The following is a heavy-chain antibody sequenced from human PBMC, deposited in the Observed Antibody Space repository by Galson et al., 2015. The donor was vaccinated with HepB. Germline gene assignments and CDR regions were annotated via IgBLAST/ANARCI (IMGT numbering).Heavy chain of an antibody. D-gene: IGHD5/OR15-5a*01. J-gene: IGHJ5*02. Sequence: SLRLSCAASGFTFSTYAIDWVRQAPGNGLEWVAVISHDGYHMHYGGSVEGRFTISRDTSQDGVYLQMSSLRAEDTAVYYCARALPSPSNSVRNPLDRWGQGTPVTVSS. CDR1: GFTFSTYA. CDR3: ARALPSPSNSVRNPLDR. CDR2: ISHDGYHM. V-gene: IGHV3-30-3*01.